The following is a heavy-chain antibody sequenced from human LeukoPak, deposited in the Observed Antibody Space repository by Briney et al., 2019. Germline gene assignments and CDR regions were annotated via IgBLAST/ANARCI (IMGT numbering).Heavy chain of an antibody. Sequence: GGSLRLSCAASGFTFSSYAMSWVRQAPGKGLEWVSAISGSGGSTYYADSVKGRFTISRDNSKNTLYLQMNSLRAEDTAVYYCAKDTAVVPAAHPFDYWGQGTLVTVSS. CDR2: ISGSGGST. V-gene: IGHV3-23*01. D-gene: IGHD2-2*01. CDR1: GFTFSSYA. J-gene: IGHJ4*02. CDR3: AKDTAVVPAAHPFDY.